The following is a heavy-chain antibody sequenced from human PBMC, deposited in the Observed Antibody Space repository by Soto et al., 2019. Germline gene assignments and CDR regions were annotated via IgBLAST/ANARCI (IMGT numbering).Heavy chain of an antibody. CDR1: GGSISSYY. J-gene: IGHJ4*02. CDR2: IYTSGST. V-gene: IGHV4-4*07. CDR3: AREAYEGSSPSPFDY. Sequence: PSETLSLSCTVSGGSISSYYWSWIRQPAGKGLEWIGRIYTSGSTNYNPSLKSRVTMSVDTSKNQFSLKLSSVTAADTAVYYCAREAYEGSSPSPFDYCGPGTLATL. D-gene: IGHD6-6*01.